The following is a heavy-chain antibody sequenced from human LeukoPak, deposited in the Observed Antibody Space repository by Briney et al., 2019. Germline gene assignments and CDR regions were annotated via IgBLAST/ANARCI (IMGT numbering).Heavy chain of an antibody. CDR2: IYTSGST. CDR3: ARDGYSYGYRGYYYYYMDV. J-gene: IGHJ6*03. CDR1: GGSLSSYY. Sequence: SETLSLTCTVSGGSLSSYYWSWIRQPAGKGLEWIGRIYTSGSTNYNPSLKSRVTMSVDTSKNQFSLKLSSVTAADTAVYYCARDGYSYGYRGYYYYYMDVWGKGTTVTISS. V-gene: IGHV4-4*07. D-gene: IGHD5-18*01.